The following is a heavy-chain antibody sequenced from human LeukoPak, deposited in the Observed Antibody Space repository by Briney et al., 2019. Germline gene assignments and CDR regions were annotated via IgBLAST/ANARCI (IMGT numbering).Heavy chain of an antibody. D-gene: IGHD3-10*01. J-gene: IGHJ2*01. V-gene: IGHV4-30-2*01. Sequence: SQTLSLTCAVSGGSISSGGYSWSWIRQPPGKGLEWIGYIYRSGSTYYNPSLKSRVTISVDRSKNQFSLKLSSVTAADTAVYYCARSHSLRELGGDWYFDLWGRGTLVTVSS. CDR2: IYRSGST. CDR3: ARSHSLRELGGDWYFDL. CDR1: GGSISSGGYS.